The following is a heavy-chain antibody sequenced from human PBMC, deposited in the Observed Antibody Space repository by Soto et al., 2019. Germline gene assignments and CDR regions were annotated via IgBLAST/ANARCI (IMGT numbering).Heavy chain of an antibody. V-gene: IGHV3-30*18. CDR2: ISYDGSNK. CDR3: AKGSSKQLPDFDY. CDR1: GFTFSSYG. J-gene: IGHJ4*02. D-gene: IGHD6-13*01. Sequence: QVQLVESGGGVVQPGRSLRLSCAASGFTFSSYGMHWVRQAPGKGLEWVAVISYDGSNKYYADSVKGRFTISRDNSKNPLYLQMNSLRAEDTAVYYCAKGSSKQLPDFDYWGQGTLVTVSS.